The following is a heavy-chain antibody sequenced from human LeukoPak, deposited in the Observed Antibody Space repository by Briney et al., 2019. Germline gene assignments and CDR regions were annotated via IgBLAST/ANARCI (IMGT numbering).Heavy chain of an antibody. CDR1: GLPFSSYA. Sequence: GGPLGLSCAASGLPFSSYAMSWVRQAPGKGLEWVSAISGSGGSTYYADSVKGRFTISRDNSKNTLYLQMNSLRAEDTAVYYCAKDSDIVVVPAARFDYWGQGTLVTVSS. CDR3: AKDSDIVVVPAARFDY. D-gene: IGHD2-2*01. J-gene: IGHJ4*02. CDR2: ISGSGGST. V-gene: IGHV3-23*01.